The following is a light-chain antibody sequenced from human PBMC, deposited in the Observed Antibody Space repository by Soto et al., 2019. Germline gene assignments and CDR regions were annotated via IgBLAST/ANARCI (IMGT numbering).Light chain of an antibody. Sequence: EIVLTQSPGTLSLSPGERATLSCRASQSVSSSFLAWYQQKVGQAPRLLIYGASSRATGIPDRFSGSGSGTDFTLTISRLEPEDFAVYYCQQYGSSPRTLGQGTRMEIK. CDR1: QSVSSSF. V-gene: IGKV3-20*01. J-gene: IGKJ5*01. CDR3: QQYGSSPRT. CDR2: GAS.